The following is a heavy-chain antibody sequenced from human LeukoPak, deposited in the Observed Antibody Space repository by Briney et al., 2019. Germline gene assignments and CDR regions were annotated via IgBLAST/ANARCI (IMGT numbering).Heavy chain of an antibody. CDR3: ARGRKYYYYYGMDV. Sequence: SVKVSCKASGGTFSSYAISWVRQAPGQGLEWMGGIIPIFGTANYAQKFQGRVTVTADESTSTAYMELSSLRSEDTAVHYCARGRKYYYYYGMDVWGQGTTVTVSS. CDR1: GGTFSSYA. J-gene: IGHJ6*02. V-gene: IGHV1-69*13. CDR2: IIPIFGTA.